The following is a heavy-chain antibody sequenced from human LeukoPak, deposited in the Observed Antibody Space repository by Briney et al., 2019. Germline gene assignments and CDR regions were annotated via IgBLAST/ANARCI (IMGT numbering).Heavy chain of an antibody. D-gene: IGHD6-13*01. Sequence: PGGSLRLSCAASGFTFSSYAMSWVRQAPGKGLEWVGFITSKAYGATTEYAASVKDRFFLSRDDSKSIAYLQMNSLETEDTAVYYCTRVLAAAGRWFDPWGQGSLVTVSS. CDR1: GFTFSSYA. V-gene: IGHV3-49*04. CDR2: ITSKAYGATT. J-gene: IGHJ5*02. CDR3: TRVLAAAGRWFDP.